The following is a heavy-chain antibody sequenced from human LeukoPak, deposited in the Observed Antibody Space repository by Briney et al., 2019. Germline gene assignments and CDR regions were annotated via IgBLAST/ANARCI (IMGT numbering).Heavy chain of an antibody. Sequence: GGSLRLSCAASGFTFSNYAMSWVRQAPGRGLEWVSVISGSGDSTYYADSVKGRFTISRDNAKNSLYLQMNSLRAEDTAVYYCARDPSSGWYLKGWFDPWGQGTLVTVSS. J-gene: IGHJ5*02. V-gene: IGHV3-23*01. CDR1: GFTFSNYA. CDR2: ISGSGDST. D-gene: IGHD6-19*01. CDR3: ARDPSSGWYLKGWFDP.